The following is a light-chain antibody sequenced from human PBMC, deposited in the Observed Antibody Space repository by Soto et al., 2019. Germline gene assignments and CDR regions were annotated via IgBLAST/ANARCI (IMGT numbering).Light chain of an antibody. CDR1: SXNIGSNT. CDR3: AAWDDSLNGYV. J-gene: IGLJ1*01. V-gene: IGLV1-44*01. CDR2: SNN. Sequence: QSVLTQPLSASGTPGQRVTISCSGSSXNIGSNTVHWYQQLPGTAPKLLIYSNNQRPSGVPDRFSGSKSGTSASLAISGLQSEDEADYYCAAWDDSLNGYVFGTGTKVIVL.